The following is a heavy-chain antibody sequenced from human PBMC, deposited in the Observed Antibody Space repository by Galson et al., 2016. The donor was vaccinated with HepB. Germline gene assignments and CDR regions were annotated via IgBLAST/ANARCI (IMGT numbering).Heavy chain of an antibody. D-gene: IGHD1-1*01. J-gene: IGHJ4*02. CDR3: ARGGGAYPRWNVLFDY. V-gene: IGHV4-30-2*01. CDR1: GDSIRNDGYA. CDR2: IYHSGTT. Sequence: TLSLTCAVSGDSIRNDGYAWSWIRQPPGKGLEWIGHIYHSGTTFNNPSLKSRLTTSLDRSKNQFSLRLTSVTAAATAVYYWARGGGAYPRWNVLFDYWGQGALVTVSS.